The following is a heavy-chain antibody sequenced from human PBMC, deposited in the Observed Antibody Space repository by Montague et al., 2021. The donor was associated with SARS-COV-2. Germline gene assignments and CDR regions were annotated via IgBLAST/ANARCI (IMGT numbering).Heavy chain of an antibody. D-gene: IGHD3-16*01. CDR3: ARGGTYHYGMDV. V-gene: IGHV4-4*02. CDR1: DGSISSPNW. Sequence: SETLSLTCAVSDGSISSPNWWNWVRQPPGKGLAWIGELYYTGHTNYNPSLKSRFTIFIDKSKNHFSLQLSSVTAADTAVYYCARGGTYHYGMDVWGQGTTVAVSS. J-gene: IGHJ6*02. CDR2: LYYTGHT.